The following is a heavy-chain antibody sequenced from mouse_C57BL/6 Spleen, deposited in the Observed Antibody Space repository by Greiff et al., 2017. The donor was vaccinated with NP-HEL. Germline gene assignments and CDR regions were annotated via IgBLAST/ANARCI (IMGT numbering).Heavy chain of an antibody. CDR2: ISNLAYSI. J-gene: IGHJ4*01. CDR1: GFTFSDYG. Sequence: EVQLQQSGGGLVQPGGSLKLSCAASGFTFSDYGMAWVRQAPRKGPEWVAFISNLAYSIYYADTVTGRFTISRENAKNTLYLEMSSLRSEDTAMYYCARKVLNYDYGGDYYAMDYWGQGTSVTVSS. D-gene: IGHD2-4*01. V-gene: IGHV5-15*01. CDR3: ARKVLNYDYGGDYYAMDY.